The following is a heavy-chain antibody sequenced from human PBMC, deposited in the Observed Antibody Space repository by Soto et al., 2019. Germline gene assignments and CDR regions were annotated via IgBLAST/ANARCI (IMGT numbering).Heavy chain of an antibody. CDR3: ARDIAFRGQYNWFDP. Sequence: EASVKVSCKASGYTFTGYYMHWVRQAPGQGLEWMGWINPNSGGTNYAQKFQGWVTMTRDTSISTAYMELSRLRSDDTAVYYCARDIAFRGQYNWFDPWGQGTLVTVSS. CDR1: GYTFTGYY. V-gene: IGHV1-2*04. J-gene: IGHJ5*02. D-gene: IGHD6-13*01. CDR2: INPNSGGT.